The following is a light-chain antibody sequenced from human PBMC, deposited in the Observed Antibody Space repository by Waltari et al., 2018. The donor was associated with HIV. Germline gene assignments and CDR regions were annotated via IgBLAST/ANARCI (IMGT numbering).Light chain of an antibody. CDR3: QQSYGTPQT. CDR1: QSISSY. Sequence: DIQMTQSPSSLSASVGDRVTITCRASQSISSYLNWYQQKPGKGPNLLIYAASSLQRGVPSRFSGSGSGTEFTLTISSLQPEDIATYYCQQSYGTPQTFGQGTKLEIK. CDR2: AAS. J-gene: IGKJ2*01. V-gene: IGKV1-39*01.